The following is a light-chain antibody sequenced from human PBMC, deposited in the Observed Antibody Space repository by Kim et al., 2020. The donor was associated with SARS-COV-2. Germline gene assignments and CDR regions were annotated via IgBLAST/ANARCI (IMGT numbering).Light chain of an antibody. Sequence: GQKVTISCSGSSTNIGNNYVSWYQQLPGTATKLLIYDNNKRPSGIPDRFSGSKSGTSATLGITGLQTGDEADYYCGTWDSSLSAVVFGGGTKVTVL. CDR2: DNN. CDR3: GTWDSSLSAVV. V-gene: IGLV1-51*01. CDR1: STNIGNNY. J-gene: IGLJ2*01.